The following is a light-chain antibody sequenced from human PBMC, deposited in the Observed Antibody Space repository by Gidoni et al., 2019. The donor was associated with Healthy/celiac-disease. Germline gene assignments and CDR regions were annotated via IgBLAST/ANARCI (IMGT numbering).Light chain of an antibody. V-gene: IGLV3-1*01. Sequence: SYELTQPPSVSVSPGQTASITCSGHKLGDKYACWYQPKPGQSPVLVIYQDSKRPSGIPERFSGSNSGNTATLTISGTQAMDEADYYCQAWDSSTYVFGTGTKVTVL. CDR1: KLGDKY. CDR2: QDS. CDR3: QAWDSSTYV. J-gene: IGLJ1*01.